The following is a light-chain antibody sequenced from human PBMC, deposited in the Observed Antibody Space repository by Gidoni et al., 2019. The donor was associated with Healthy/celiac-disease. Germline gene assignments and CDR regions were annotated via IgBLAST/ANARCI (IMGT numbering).Light chain of an antibody. J-gene: IGLJ2*01. CDR3: QSYDSSLSGLV. CDR1: SPNIGAGYD. CDR2: GTS. V-gene: IGLV1-40*01. Sequence: QSVLTQPPPVSGAPGQRVTISCTGSSPNIGAGYDVHWYQQLPGTAPKLLIYGTSNRPSGVPDRFSGSKSGTSASLAITGLQAEDEADYYCQSYDSSLSGLVFGGGTKLTVL.